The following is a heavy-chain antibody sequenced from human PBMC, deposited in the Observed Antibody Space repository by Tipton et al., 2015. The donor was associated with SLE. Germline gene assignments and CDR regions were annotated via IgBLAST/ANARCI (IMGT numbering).Heavy chain of an antibody. Sequence: TLSLTCTVSGGSISSYYWGWIRQPPGKGLEWIGYIYYSGSTYYNPSLKSRVTISVDTSKNQFSLKLSSVTAADTAVYYCARASRIAAAGETDYWGQGTLVTVSS. CDR1: GGSISSYY. CDR3: ARASRIAAAGETDY. D-gene: IGHD6-13*01. J-gene: IGHJ4*02. CDR2: IYYSGST. V-gene: IGHV4-59*12.